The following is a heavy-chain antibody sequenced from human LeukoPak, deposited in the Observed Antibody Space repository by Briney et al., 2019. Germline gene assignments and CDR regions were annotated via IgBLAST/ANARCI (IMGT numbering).Heavy chain of an antibody. V-gene: IGHV3-21*01. CDR2: INGSGGAT. Sequence: PGGSLRLSCAASGFTFSSYGMSWVRQAPGKGLEWVSTINGSGGATYYADSVKGRFTISRDNAKNSLYLQMNSLRAEDTAVYYCARDGVLLWFGEEDAFDIWGQGTMVTVSS. CDR3: ARDGVLLWFGEEDAFDI. D-gene: IGHD3-10*01. J-gene: IGHJ3*02. CDR1: GFTFSSYG.